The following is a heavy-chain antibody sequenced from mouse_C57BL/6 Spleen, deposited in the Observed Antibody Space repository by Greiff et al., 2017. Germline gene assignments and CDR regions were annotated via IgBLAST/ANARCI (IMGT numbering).Heavy chain of an antibody. V-gene: IGHV1-54*01. CDR3: AHGNQFAY. CDR1: GYAFTNYL. CDR2: INPGSGGT. D-gene: IGHD2-1*01. Sequence: QVQLQQSGAELVRPGTSVKVSCKASGYAFTNYLIEWVKQRPGQGLERIGVINPGSGGTNYNEKFKGKATLTADKSSSTAYMQLSSLTSEDSAVYFCAHGNQFAYWGQGTLVTVSA. J-gene: IGHJ3*01.